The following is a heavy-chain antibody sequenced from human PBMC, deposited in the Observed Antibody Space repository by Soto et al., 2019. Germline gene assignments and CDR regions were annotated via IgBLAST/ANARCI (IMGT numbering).Heavy chain of an antibody. J-gene: IGHJ2*01. Sequence: GGSLRLSCGAPGVTFKDYGMHWVRQAPGKGLEWVAVISYDGKQTYYADSVKGRFTISKDKSKRTLFLQMNSLRVDDTAVYYCARGGWGSNWYFDLWGRGTLVTVSS. D-gene: IGHD3-16*01. CDR3: ARGGWGSNWYFDL. CDR1: GVTFKDYG. CDR2: ISYDGKQT. V-gene: IGHV3-30*03.